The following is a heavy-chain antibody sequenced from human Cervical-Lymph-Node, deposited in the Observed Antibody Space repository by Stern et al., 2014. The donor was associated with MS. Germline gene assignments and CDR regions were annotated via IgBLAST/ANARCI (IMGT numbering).Heavy chain of an antibody. CDR1: GSTFSSYA. J-gene: IGHJ4*02. D-gene: IGHD2-21*02. Sequence: MPLVESGTEVKKPGSSVKVSCKASGSTFSSYAFSWVRQAPGQGLEWMGGICPIFGTATYAPKFQDRVTIIADKSTITVYMELSSLKSEDTAVYYCARVGDFMWDYWGQGTLVTVSS. CDR3: ARVGDFMWDY. V-gene: IGHV1-69*06. CDR2: ICPIFGTA.